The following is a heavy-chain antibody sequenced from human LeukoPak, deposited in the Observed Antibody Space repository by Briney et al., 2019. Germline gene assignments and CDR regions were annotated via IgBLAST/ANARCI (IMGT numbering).Heavy chain of an antibody. V-gene: IGHV4-59*01. Sequence: SETLSLTCTVSGGSISSYYWSWIRQPPGKGLEWIGYIYYSGSTNYNPSLKSRVTISVDTSKNQFSLKLSSVTAADTAVYYCARLGEQWLASFDYWGQGTVVTVSS. J-gene: IGHJ4*02. CDR3: ARLGEQWLASFDY. CDR1: GGSISSYY. CDR2: IYYSGST. D-gene: IGHD6-19*01.